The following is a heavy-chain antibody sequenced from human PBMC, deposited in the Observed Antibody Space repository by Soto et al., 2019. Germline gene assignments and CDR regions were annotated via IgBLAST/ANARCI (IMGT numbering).Heavy chain of an antibody. CDR3: ARDDVDYNWFDP. D-gene: IGHD4-17*01. CDR2: IIPIFGTA. Sequence: SVKVSCKASGGTFSSYSIRWVRQAPGQGLEWMGGIIPIFGTANYAQKFQGRVTITADESTSTAYMELSSLRSEDTAVYYCARDDVDYNWFDPWGQGTLVTVSS. V-gene: IGHV1-69*13. CDR1: GGTFSSYS. J-gene: IGHJ5*02.